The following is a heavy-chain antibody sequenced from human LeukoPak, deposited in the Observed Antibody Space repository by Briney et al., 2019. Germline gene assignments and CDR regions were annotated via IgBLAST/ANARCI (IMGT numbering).Heavy chain of an antibody. D-gene: IGHD3-22*01. CDR3: ARDPGDYYDHRGFDY. CDR1: GGSTSSYY. Sequence: SETLSLTCTVSGGSTSSYYWSWIRQPPGKGLEWIGYIYYSGSTNYNPSLKSRVTISVDTSKNQFSLKLSSVTAADTAVYYCARDPGDYYDHRGFDYWGQGTLVTVSS. V-gene: IGHV4-59*12. CDR2: IYYSGST. J-gene: IGHJ4*02.